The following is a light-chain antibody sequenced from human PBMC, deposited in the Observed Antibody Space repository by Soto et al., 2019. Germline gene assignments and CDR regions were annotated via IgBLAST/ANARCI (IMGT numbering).Light chain of an antibody. Sequence: DIQMTQSPSTLSASVGDRVTITCRASQSISSWLAWYQQKPGKAPKLLIYDASVLESGFPSGFRGCGSGTNFPFPFTTRRPDDFETYYSQQYNSSPWTFGQGTKVDIK. CDR2: DAS. CDR3: QQYNSSPWT. J-gene: IGKJ1*01. V-gene: IGKV1-5*01. CDR1: QSISSW.